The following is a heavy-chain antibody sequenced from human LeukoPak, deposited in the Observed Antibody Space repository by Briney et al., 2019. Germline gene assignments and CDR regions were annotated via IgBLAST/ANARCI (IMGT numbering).Heavy chain of an antibody. CDR3: AKVTSGRLPDYFDY. V-gene: IGHV3-23*01. Sequence: PGGSLRLSCAASGFTFRTYAMSWVRQAPGKGLERVSGISDSGDGTYYADSVKGRFTISRDNSKNTLYLQMNSPRAEDTAVYYCAKVTSGRLPDYFDYWGQGTLVTVSS. CDR2: ISDSGDGT. CDR1: GFTFRTYA. D-gene: IGHD5-12*01. J-gene: IGHJ4*02.